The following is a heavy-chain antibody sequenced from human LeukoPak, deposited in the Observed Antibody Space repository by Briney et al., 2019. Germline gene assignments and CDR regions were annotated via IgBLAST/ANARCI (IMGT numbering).Heavy chain of an antibody. D-gene: IGHD6-13*01. CDR3: ASLSVIAAAGTFDY. CDR1: GFTFSSYG. J-gene: IGHJ4*02. V-gene: IGHV3-30*02. CDR2: IRYDGSNK. Sequence: PGGSLRLSCAASGFTFSSYGMHWVRQAPGKGLEWVAFIRYDGSNKYYADSVKGRFTISRDNSKNTLYLQMNSLRAEDTAVYYCASLSVIAAAGTFDYWGQGTLVTVSS.